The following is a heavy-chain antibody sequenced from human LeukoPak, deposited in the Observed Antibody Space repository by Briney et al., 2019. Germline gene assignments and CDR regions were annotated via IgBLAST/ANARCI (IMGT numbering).Heavy chain of an antibody. CDR2: ISGSGGST. V-gene: IGHV3-23*01. CDR1: GFTFSSYA. J-gene: IGHJ4*02. D-gene: IGHD6-19*01. CDR3: AKMVGQWLTLGGYCFDY. Sequence: PGGSLRLSCAASGFTFSSYAMSWVRQAPGKGLEWVSAISGSGGSTYYADSVKGRFTISRDNSKNTLYLQMNSLRAEDTAVYYCAKMVGQWLTLGGYCFDYWGQGTLVTVSS.